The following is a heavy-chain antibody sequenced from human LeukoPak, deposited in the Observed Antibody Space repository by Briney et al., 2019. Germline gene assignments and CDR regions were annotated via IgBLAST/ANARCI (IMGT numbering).Heavy chain of an antibody. Sequence: GGSLRLSCAASGFTFSSYGMHWVRQAPGRGLEWVALIWYDGGNKYYADSVKGRFTISRDNSKNTLYLQMNSLRAEDTAVYYCARALFNYDSSGLNYWGQGTLVTVSS. D-gene: IGHD3-22*01. CDR3: ARALFNYDSSGLNY. CDR1: GFTFSSYG. J-gene: IGHJ4*02. CDR2: IWYDGGNK. V-gene: IGHV3-33*01.